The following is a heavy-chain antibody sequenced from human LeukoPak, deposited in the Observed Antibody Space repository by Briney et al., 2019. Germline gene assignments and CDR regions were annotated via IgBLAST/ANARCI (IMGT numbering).Heavy chain of an antibody. CDR1: GFTFSHYY. CDR3: ARDRGLGYFDY. V-gene: IGHV3-11*01. Sequence: AGGSLRLSCAASGFTFSHYYMSWIRPAPGKGLEWVSCICSSGSTIYYADSVKGRFTISRENAKNSLYLQMNSLRAEDTAVYYCARDRGLGYFDYWGQGTLVTVSS. D-gene: IGHD2-21*01. J-gene: IGHJ4*02. CDR2: ICSSGSTI.